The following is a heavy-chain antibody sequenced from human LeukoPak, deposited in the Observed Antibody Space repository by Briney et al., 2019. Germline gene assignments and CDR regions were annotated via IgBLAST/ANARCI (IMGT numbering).Heavy chain of an antibody. V-gene: IGHV3-64D*09. CDR3: VKDNGQGGFDY. D-gene: IGHD2-8*01. CDR1: GFTFSSYA. J-gene: IGHJ4*02. Sequence: GGSLRLSCAASGFTFSSYAMSWVRQAPGKGLEYVAAISGNGASTYHSDTVYGRFTISRDNSKNTLYLQMTSLRPEDTALYYCVKDNGQGGFDYWGQGTLVTVSS. CDR2: ISGNGAST.